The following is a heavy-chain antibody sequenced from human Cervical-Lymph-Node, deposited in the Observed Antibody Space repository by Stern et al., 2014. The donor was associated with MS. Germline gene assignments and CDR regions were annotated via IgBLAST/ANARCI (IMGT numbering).Heavy chain of an antibody. CDR3: ASGSTDSIAFRPPY. Sequence: EVQLLESGAEVKKPGESLKISCKGSGYIFTTHWIAWVRQMDGKGLEWTGIIYPGDSETRYSPSFQGQVTISADKSISTAYLELSSLKASDTAMYYCASGSTDSIAFRPPYWGQGTLVTVSS. D-gene: IGHD3-3*02. J-gene: IGHJ4*02. CDR1: GYIFTTHW. V-gene: IGHV5-51*01. CDR2: IYPGDSET.